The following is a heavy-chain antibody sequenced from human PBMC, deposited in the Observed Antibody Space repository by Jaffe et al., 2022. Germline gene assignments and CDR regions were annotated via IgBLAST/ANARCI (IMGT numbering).Heavy chain of an antibody. D-gene: IGHD3-22*01. Sequence: QVTLRESGPALVKPTQTLTLTCTFSGFSLSTSGMCVSWVRQPPGKALEWLALIDWDDDKYYSTSLKTRLTISKDTSKNQVVLTMTNMDPVDTATYYCARSTGGYYDSSGYYLDYWGQGTLVTVSS. CDR3: ARSTGGYYDSSGYYLDY. V-gene: IGHV2-70*20. CDR1: GFSLSTSGMC. J-gene: IGHJ4*02. CDR2: IDWDDDK.